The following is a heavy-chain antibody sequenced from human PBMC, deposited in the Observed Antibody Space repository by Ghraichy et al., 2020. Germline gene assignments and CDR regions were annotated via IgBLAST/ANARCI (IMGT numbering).Heavy chain of an antibody. J-gene: IGHJ5*02. D-gene: IGHD2-15*01. V-gene: IGHV4-34*01. CDR3: ARSHKGYCSGGSCLNWFDP. CDR2: INHSGST. Sequence: SETLSLTCAVYGGSFSGYYWSWIRQPPGKGLEWIGEINHSGSTNYNPSLKSRVTISVDTSKNQFSLKLSSVTAADTAVYYCARSHKGYCSGGSCLNWFDPWGQGTLVTVSS. CDR1: GGSFSGYY.